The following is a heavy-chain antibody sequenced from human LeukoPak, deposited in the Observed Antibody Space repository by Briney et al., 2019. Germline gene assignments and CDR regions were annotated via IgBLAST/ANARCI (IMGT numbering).Heavy chain of an antibody. CDR3: ARLPLIAAAADWFDP. Sequence: PSETLSLTCTVSGGSISSSSYYWGWIRQPPGKGLEWIGSIYYSGSTYYNPSLKSRVTISVDTSKNQFSLKLSSVTAADTAVYYCARLPLIAAAADWFDPWGQGILVTVSS. J-gene: IGHJ5*02. D-gene: IGHD6-13*01. CDR2: IYYSGST. CDR1: GGSISSSSYY. V-gene: IGHV4-39*01.